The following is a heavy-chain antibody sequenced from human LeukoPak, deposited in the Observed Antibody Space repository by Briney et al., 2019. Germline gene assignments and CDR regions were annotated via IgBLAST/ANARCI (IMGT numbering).Heavy chain of an antibody. CDR2: ISSSSSTI. Sequence: GGSLRLSCAASGFTFSSYSMTWVRQAPGKGLEWVSYISSSSSTIYYADSVKGRFTISRDNAKNSLYLQMNSLRDEDTAVYYCARGIWDTAMVGYYFDYWGQGTLVTVSS. J-gene: IGHJ4*02. V-gene: IGHV3-48*02. D-gene: IGHD5-18*01. CDR1: GFTFSSYS. CDR3: ARGIWDTAMVGYYFDY.